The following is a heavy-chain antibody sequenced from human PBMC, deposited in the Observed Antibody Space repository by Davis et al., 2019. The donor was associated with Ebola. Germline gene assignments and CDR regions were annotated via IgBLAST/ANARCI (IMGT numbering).Heavy chain of an antibody. CDR2: IYSGGST. J-gene: IGHJ5*02. Sequence: GGSLRLSCAASGFTVSSNYMSWVRQAPGKGLEWVSVIYSGGSTYYADSVKGRFTISRDNSKNTLYLQMNSLRAEDTAVYYCARVEMDYDFWSGYYNWFDPWGQGTLVTVSS. D-gene: IGHD3-3*01. V-gene: IGHV3-66*01. CDR1: GFTVSSNY. CDR3: ARVEMDYDFWSGYYNWFDP.